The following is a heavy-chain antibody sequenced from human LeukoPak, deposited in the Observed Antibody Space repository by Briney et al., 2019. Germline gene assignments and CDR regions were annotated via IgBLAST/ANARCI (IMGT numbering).Heavy chain of an antibody. D-gene: IGHD4-17*01. CDR2: VNHSGST. CDR1: GGSFRGYY. Sequence: SGTLSLTCAVYGGSFRGYYWNWIRQPPGKGLEWIGEVNHSGSTHYNPSLKSRVTISVDTSKNQFSLKLNSVTAADTAVYHCAKLHGDYDFGYWGQGTLVTVSS. V-gene: IGHV4-34*01. CDR3: AKLHGDYDFGY. J-gene: IGHJ4*02.